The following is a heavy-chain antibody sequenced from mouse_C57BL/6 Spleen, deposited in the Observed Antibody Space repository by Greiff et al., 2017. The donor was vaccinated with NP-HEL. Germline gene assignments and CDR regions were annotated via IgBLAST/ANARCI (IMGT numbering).Heavy chain of an antibody. CDR1: GFTFSDYG. Sequence: EVKVVESGGGLVKPGGSLKLSCAASGFTFSDYGMHWVRQAPEKGLEWVAYISSGSSTIYYADTVKGRFTISRDNAKNTLFLQMTSLRSEDTAMYYCARPSHYYAMDYWGQGTSVTVSS. CDR2: ISSGSSTI. V-gene: IGHV5-17*01. D-gene: IGHD2-10*02. J-gene: IGHJ4*01. CDR3: ARPSHYYAMDY.